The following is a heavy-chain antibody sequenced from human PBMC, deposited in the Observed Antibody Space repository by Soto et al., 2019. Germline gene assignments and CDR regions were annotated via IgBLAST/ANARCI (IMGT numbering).Heavy chain of an antibody. D-gene: IGHD3-3*01. CDR3: ARNDFWSGYPNYYYYGMDV. CDR1: GFTFSSSS. J-gene: IGHJ6*02. V-gene: IGHV3-48*02. CDR2: ISSSSSTI. Sequence: GGSLRLSCAASGFTFSSSSMNWVRQAPGKGLEWVSYISSSSSTIYYADSVKGRFTISRDNAKNSLYLQMNSLGDEDTAVYYCARNDFWSGYPNYYYYGMDVWGQGT.